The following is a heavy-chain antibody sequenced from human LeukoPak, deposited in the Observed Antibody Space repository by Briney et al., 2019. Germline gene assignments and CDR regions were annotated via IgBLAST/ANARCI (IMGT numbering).Heavy chain of an antibody. CDR2: ISAYNGNT. V-gene: IGHV1-18*01. Sequence: ASVKVSCKASGYTFTSYGISWVRQAPGQGLEWMGWISAYNGNTNYAQKLQGRVTMTTDTSTSTAYMELRSLRSDDTAVYYCARVTYCSGGSCHQWYNYYYGMDVWGQGTTVTVSS. CDR3: ARVTYCSGGSCHQWYNYYYGMDV. CDR1: GYTFTSYG. D-gene: IGHD2-15*01. J-gene: IGHJ6*02.